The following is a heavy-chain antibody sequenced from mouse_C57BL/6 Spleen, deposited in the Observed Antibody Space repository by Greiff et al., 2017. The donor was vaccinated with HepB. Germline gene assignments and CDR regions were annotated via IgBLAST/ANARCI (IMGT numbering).Heavy chain of an antibody. CDR2: IYPRSGNT. CDR3: ARNYDYDGAWFAY. V-gene: IGHV1-81*01. D-gene: IGHD2-4*01. Sequence: QVHVKQSGAELARPGASVKLSCKASGYTFTSYGISWVKQRTGQGLEWIGEIYPRSGNTYYNEKFKGKATLTADKSSSTAYMELRSLTSEDSAVYLCARNYDYDGAWFAYWGQGTLVTVSA. J-gene: IGHJ3*01. CDR1: GYTFTSYG.